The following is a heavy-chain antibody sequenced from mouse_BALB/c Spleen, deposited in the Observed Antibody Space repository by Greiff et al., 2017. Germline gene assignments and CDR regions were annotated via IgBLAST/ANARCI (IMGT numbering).Heavy chain of an antibody. D-gene: IGHD2-14*01. V-gene: IGHV14-3*02. J-gene: IGHJ4*01. Sequence: VHVKQSGAELVKPGASVKLSCTASGFSITDTYMHWVKQRPGQGLEWIGMIDPANGNTKYDPKFQGKATITADTTSNTDYLQLSSLTSEDTDVYYCARSGYRYLYDAMDYWGQGTSVTVSS. CDR2: IDPANGNT. CDR1: GFSITDTY. CDR3: ARSGYRYLYDAMDY.